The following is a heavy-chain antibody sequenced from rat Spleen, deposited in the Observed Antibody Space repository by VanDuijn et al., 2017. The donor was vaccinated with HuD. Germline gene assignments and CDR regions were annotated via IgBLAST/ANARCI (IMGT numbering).Heavy chain of an antibody. J-gene: IGHJ2*01. Sequence: EVQLVESGGGLVQPGRSLKLSCAASGFTFSNYGMHWIRQAPTKGLEWVASISPSGGSTYYRDSVKGRFTISRDNAKSTLYLQMDSLRSEDTATYYCARRGLGAAHYFDYWGQGVMVTVSS. D-gene: IGHD5-1*01. CDR2: ISPSGGST. CDR3: ARRGLGAAHYFDY. V-gene: IGHV5-19*01. CDR1: GFTFSNYG.